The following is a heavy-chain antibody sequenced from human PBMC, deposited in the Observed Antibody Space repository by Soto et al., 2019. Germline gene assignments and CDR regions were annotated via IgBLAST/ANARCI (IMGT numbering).Heavy chain of an antibody. CDR1: GVTFSSSW. CDR2: INSGASTT. D-gene: IGHD6-19*01. CDR3: ARGPSGWFGYDY. J-gene: IGHJ4*02. V-gene: IGHV3-74*01. Sequence: GGSLRLSCAASGVTFSSSWMHWVRQAPGKGLVWVSRINSGASTTNYADSVKGRFTISRDNAKNTLYLQMDSLTAEDTAVYYCARGPSGWFGYDYWGQGTLVTVSS.